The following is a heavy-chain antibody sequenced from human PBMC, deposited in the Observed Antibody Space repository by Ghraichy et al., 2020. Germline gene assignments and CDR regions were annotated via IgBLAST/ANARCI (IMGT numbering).Heavy chain of an antibody. V-gene: IGHV3-13*01. D-gene: IGHD2-8*02. CDR3: ARGDTGGYYYYYGMDV. Sequence: LSLTCAASGFTFSSYDMHWVRQATGKGLEWVSAIDTAGDTYYPGSVKGRFTISRENAKNSLYLQMNNLRVGDTAVYYCARGDTGGYYYYYGMDVWGQGTTVTVSS. CDR1: GFTFSSYD. J-gene: IGHJ6*02. CDR2: IDTAGDT.